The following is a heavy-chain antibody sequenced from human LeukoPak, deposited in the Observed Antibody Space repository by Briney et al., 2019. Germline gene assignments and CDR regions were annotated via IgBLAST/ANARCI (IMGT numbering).Heavy chain of an antibody. Sequence: PSETLSLTCAVSGVSFTGYSWTWICQPPRKGLEWICEISHSGGSNYNTSLKSLLTISLDTPKKQISLTLTSVTAADTAVYYCARKNKYFRDVNYKHWFDPWRQETLVTVSS. CDR1: GVSFTGYS. J-gene: IGHJ5*02. V-gene: IGHV4-34*01. CDR2: ISHSGGS. D-gene: IGHD3-10*01. CDR3: ARKNKYFRDVNYKHWFDP.